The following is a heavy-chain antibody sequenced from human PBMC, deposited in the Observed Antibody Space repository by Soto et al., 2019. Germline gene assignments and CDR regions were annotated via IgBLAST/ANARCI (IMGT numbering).Heavy chain of an antibody. CDR1: GYTFTSYY. V-gene: IGHV1-46*03. D-gene: IGHD3-10*01. J-gene: IGHJ4*02. CDR2: INPNGGST. Sequence: QVQLVQSGAEVKNPGASVTVSCRASGYTFTSYYIHWVRQAPGQGLEWMAIINPNGGSTNYAQRFQGRVTVPRATSTSIGYMELSSLRSEDTAVYYCSRGLGSGDYWGQGTLVTVSS. CDR3: SRGLGSGDY.